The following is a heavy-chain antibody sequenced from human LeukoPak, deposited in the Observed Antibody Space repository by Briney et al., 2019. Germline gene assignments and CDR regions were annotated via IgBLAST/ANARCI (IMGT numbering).Heavy chain of an antibody. CDR1: GFTFSSYG. CDR3: AKGLRSGELFRGFDY. V-gene: IGHV3-30*02. CDR2: IRYDGSNK. Sequence: GGSLRLSCAASGFTFSSYGMHWVRQAPGKGVEWVAFIRYDGSNKYYADSVKGRFTISRDNSKNTLYLQMNSLRAEDTAVYYCAKGLRSGELFRGFDYWGQGTLVTVSS. J-gene: IGHJ4*02. D-gene: IGHD3-10*01.